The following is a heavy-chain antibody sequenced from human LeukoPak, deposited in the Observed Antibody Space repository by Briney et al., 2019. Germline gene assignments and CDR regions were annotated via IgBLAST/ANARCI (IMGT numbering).Heavy chain of an antibody. CDR2: INPNSGGT. CDR3: ATTDTVMLKADY. CDR1: GDTFTGDY. D-gene: IGHD3-16*01. J-gene: IGHJ4*02. Sequence: GASVKVSCKASGDTFTGDYMHWVRQAPGQGLEWMGWINPNSGGTNYAQKFQGRVTMTRDTSISTACMELSRLGSDDTAVYYCATTDTVMLKADYWGQGTLVTVSS. V-gene: IGHV1-2*02.